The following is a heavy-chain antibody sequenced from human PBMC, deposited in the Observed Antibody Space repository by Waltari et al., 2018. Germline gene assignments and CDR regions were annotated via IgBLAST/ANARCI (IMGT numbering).Heavy chain of an antibody. J-gene: IGHJ6*02. V-gene: IGHV3-15*01. CDR3: ATDYGDFLGV. D-gene: IGHD3-10*01. Sequence: EVQLVESGGGLVKPGGSLRLSCVVSGFTFTKAWMSWVRQGPGKGLEWVGRIKSEGEGGTTDYATPLKGRISLSRDDSKNTVYLQMNTLKAEDTGVYFCATDYGDFLGVWGPGTTVTV. CDR2: IKSEGEGGTT. CDR1: GFTFTKAW.